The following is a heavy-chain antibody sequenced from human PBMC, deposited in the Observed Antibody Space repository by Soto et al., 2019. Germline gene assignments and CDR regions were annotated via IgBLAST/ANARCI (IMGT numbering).Heavy chain of an antibody. CDR1: GGSISSSSYY. J-gene: IGHJ3*02. D-gene: IGHD3-22*01. Sequence: SETLSLTCTVSGGSISSSSYYWGWIRQPPGKGLEWSGSIYYSGSTYYNPSLKSRVTISVDTSKNQFSLKLSSVTAADTAVYYCARKEDYYDSSVPGPYAFDIWGQGTMVTVSS. CDR2: IYYSGST. V-gene: IGHV4-39*07. CDR3: ARKEDYYDSSVPGPYAFDI.